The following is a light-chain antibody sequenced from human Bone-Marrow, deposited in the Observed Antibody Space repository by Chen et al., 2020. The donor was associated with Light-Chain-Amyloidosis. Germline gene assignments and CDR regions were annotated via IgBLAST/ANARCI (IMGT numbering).Light chain of an antibody. V-gene: IGLV3-21*03. CDR3: QVWDRSSDRPV. CDR1: NIGSTR. CDR2: DVS. Sequence: SYVLTQPSSLSVAPGKTATIACGGNNIGSTRVHWYQQTPGQAPLLVVYDVSDRPSGIPERLSGSNSGNTATLTMSRVEAGDEADYYCQVWDRSSDRPVFGGGTKLTVL. J-gene: IGLJ3*02.